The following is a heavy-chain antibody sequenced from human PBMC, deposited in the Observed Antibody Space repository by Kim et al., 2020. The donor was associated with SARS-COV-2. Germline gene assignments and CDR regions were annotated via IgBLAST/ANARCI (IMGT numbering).Heavy chain of an antibody. J-gene: IGHJ1*01. CDR2: INHDGSEK. CDR1: GFTFSSYW. Sequence: GGSLRLSCAASGFTFSSYWMSWVRQAPGKGLEWVSNINHDGSEKYYVDSVKGRFSISRDNAKNPLYLQMNTLRAEDTAVYYCARERSGLFYVDCGQGTL. CDR3: ARERSGLFYVD. V-gene: IGHV3-7*01. D-gene: IGHD3-3*01.